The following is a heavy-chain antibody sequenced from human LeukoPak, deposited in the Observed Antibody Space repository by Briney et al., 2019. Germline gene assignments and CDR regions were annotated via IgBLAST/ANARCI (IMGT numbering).Heavy chain of an antibody. V-gene: IGHV3-23*01. D-gene: IGHD2-15*01. CDR2: ISGSGGST. CDR3: AKQRGYCSGGDCSRDYFDF. J-gene: IGHJ4*02. CDR1: GFTFSSYV. Sequence: GGSLRLSCAVTGFTFSSYVMSWVRQAPGKGLEWVSGISGSGGSTNYADSVKGRFTISRDNSKNTLYLQVNSLRAEDTAVYYCAKQRGYCSGGDCSRDYFDFWGQGTLVTVSS.